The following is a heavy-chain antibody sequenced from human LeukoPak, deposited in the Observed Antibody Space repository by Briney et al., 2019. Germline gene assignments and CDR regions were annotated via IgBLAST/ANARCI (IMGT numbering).Heavy chain of an antibody. CDR1: GGTFSSYA. V-gene: IGHV1-69*13. D-gene: IGHD3-3*01. CDR2: TIPIFGTA. Sequence: SVKVSCKASGGTFSSYAISWVRQAPGQGLEWMGGTIPIFGTANYAQKFQGRVTITADESTSTAYMELSSLRSEDTAVYYCARRLVPTYYDFWSGYSPDYFDYWGQGTLGTVSS. J-gene: IGHJ4*02. CDR3: ARRLVPTYYDFWSGYSPDYFDY.